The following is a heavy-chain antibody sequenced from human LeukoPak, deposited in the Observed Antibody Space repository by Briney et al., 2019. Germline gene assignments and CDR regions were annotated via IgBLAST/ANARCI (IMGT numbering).Heavy chain of an antibody. D-gene: IGHD2-15*01. CDR2: ISSGGTTM. CDR1: GFTFSDYY. V-gene: IGHV3-11*04. J-gene: IGHJ4*02. Sequence: GSLRLSCAASGFTFSDYYMSWIRQAPGKGLEWVSYISSGGTTMYYADSVKGRFTISRDNAKNSLYLQMNSLRAEDTAVYYCASLGPTYRGGDYWGQGTLVTVSS. CDR3: ASLGPTYRGGDY.